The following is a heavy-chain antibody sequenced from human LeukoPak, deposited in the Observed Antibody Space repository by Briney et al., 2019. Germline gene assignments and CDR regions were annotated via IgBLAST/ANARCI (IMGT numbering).Heavy chain of an antibody. D-gene: IGHD2-8*01. CDR2: VSGGGAYT. Sequence: GGSLRLSCVGYGFSLSSFAMSWVRQAAGKGLEWVSTVSGGGAYTYYADSVKGRFTVSRDDSKSMHFLQMNSLRPEDTALYFCAKRITVSAGYYLDSWGQGTLVTVSS. J-gene: IGHJ4*02. CDR1: GFSLSSFA. V-gene: IGHV3-23*01. CDR3: AKRITVSAGYYLDS.